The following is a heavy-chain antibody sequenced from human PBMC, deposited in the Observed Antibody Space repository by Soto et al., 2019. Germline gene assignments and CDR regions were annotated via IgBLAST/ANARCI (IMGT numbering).Heavy chain of an antibody. CDR1: GFSSSTYA. D-gene: IGHD6-13*01. V-gene: IGHV1-18*01. CDR3: GVSAGLDF. J-gene: IGHJ4*02. CDR2: ITADTGEP. Sequence: QVQLVQSGAEVKRPGASVKISCKASGFSSSTYAFSWVRRAPGQGLEWMGLITADTGEPRYAQKFQGRVAMTTDTSTRTAYMEVRGLTFDDTAVYYCGVSAGLDFWGQGTRLTVSS.